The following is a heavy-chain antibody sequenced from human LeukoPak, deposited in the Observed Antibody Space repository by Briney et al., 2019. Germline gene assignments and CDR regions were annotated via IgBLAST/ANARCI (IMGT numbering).Heavy chain of an antibody. V-gene: IGHV3-23*01. CDR1: GFTFSTYA. J-gene: IGHJ4*02. CDR2: ISGSGGST. Sequence: GGSLRLSCAASGFTFSTYAMSWVRQAPGKGLEWVSTISGSGGSTYYAGSVKGHFTISRDNAKNSLYLQMNNVRGEDTAVYFCLRGLEYWGQGALVIVSS. CDR3: LRGLEY.